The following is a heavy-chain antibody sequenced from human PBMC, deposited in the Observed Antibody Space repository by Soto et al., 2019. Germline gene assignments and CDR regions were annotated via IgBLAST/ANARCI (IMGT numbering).Heavy chain of an antibody. V-gene: IGHV3-33*01. CDR2: IWYDGSNK. CDR3: ARDRYSSGLYNLEY. D-gene: IGHD6-19*01. J-gene: IGHJ4*01. CDR1: GFTFSSYG. Sequence: QVQLVESGGGVVQPGRSLRLSCAASGFTFSSYGMHWVRQAPGKGREWVAVIWYDGSNKYYADSVKGRFTSSRDNSKNTLYLQMNSLRAEDMAAYYCARDRYSSGLYNLEYWGHGTPVTVS.